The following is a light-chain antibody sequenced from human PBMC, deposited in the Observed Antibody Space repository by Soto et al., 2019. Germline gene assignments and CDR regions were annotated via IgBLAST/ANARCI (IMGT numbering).Light chain of an antibody. CDR1: QSVSSSY. CDR3: QQYGSSPLT. CDR2: GAS. Sequence: EIVLTQSPGTLSLYTGERATLSCRASQSVSSSYLAWYQQKPGQAPRLLIYGASSRATGIPDRFSGSGSGTDFTLTISRLVPEDFAVYYCQQYGSSPLTFGGGTKV. V-gene: IGKV3-20*01. J-gene: IGKJ4*01.